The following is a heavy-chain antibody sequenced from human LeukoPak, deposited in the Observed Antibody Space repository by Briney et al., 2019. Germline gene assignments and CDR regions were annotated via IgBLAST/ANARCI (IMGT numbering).Heavy chain of an antibody. Sequence: ASVKVSCKASGYTLTNYYISWVRQAPGQGLEWMGWINPYNGNTKYAQKFQGRVTMTTGTSTSTAHMEVRSLRSDDTAVYYCAREIFGNFDYWGQGHLVTVSS. CDR1: GYTLTNYY. D-gene: IGHD3-10*01. CDR3: AREIFGNFDY. J-gene: IGHJ4*02. CDR2: INPYNGNT. V-gene: IGHV1-18*01.